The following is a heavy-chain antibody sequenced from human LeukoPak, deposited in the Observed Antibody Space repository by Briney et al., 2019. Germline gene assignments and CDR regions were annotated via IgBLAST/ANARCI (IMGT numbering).Heavy chain of an antibody. J-gene: IGHJ5*02. D-gene: IGHD3-3*01. Sequence: SETLSLTCAVYGGSFSGYYWSWIRQPPGKGLEWIGEINHSGSTNYNPSLKSRVTISVDTSKNQFSLKLSSVTAADTAVYYCAGGDGVVINNWFDPWGQGTLVTVSS. CDR3: AGGDGVVINNWFDP. CDR2: INHSGST. CDR1: GGSFSGYY. V-gene: IGHV4-34*01.